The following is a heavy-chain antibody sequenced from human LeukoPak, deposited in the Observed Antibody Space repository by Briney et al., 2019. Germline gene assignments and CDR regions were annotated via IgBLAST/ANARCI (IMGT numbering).Heavy chain of an antibody. V-gene: IGHV3-48*01. J-gene: IGHJ5*02. CDR2: ISSSSSTI. CDR3: ARVGRWELIRLRVDWFDP. Sequence: GGSVRLSCAASGFTFSSYSMNWVRKAPGKGLERVSYISSSSSTIYYADSVKGRFTISRDNAKNSLYLQMNSLRAEETAVYYCARVGRWELIRLRVDWFDPWGQGTLVTVSS. D-gene: IGHD1-26*01. CDR1: GFTFSSYS.